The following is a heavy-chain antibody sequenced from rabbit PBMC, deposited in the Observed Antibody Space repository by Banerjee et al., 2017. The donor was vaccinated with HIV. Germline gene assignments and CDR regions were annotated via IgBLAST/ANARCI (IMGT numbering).Heavy chain of an antibody. Sequence: QSLEESGGDLVKPGGTLTLTCKASGIDFSNYYYMCWVRSAPGKGLEWIACIYAGSSGNTYYASWAKGRFTISKTSSTTVTLQMTSLTVADTATYFCARDGGYGAYGYGDLWGPGTLVTVS. J-gene: IGHJ4*01. CDR3: ARDGGYGAYGYGDL. CDR1: GIDFSNYYY. V-gene: IGHV1S40*01. D-gene: IGHD6-1*01. CDR2: IYAGSSGNT.